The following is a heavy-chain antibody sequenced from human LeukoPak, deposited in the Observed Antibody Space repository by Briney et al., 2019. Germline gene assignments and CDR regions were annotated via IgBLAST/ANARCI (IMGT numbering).Heavy chain of an antibody. V-gene: IGHV4-59*08. CDR2: SYFTGSP. Sequence: SETLSLTCTVSGSISSYYWSWIRQSPGKGLEWIGHSYFTGSPNYNPSLKSRATISVDTPKNQFSLELNPVTAADTAVYYCAGVRSTVGWRSFDYWGQGILVTVSS. J-gene: IGHJ4*02. D-gene: IGHD4-23*01. CDR1: GSISSYY. CDR3: AGVRSTVGWRSFDY.